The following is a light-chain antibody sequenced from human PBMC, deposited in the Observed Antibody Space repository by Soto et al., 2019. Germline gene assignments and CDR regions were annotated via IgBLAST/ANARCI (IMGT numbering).Light chain of an antibody. CDR1: QSVSGTY. CDR2: GVS. J-gene: IGKJ1*01. V-gene: IGKV3-20*01. Sequence: EIVLTQAPGTPSLSPGERATPSCRASQSVSGTYLAWYQQKFGQAPRLLIYGVSSRATGIPDRFSGSGSGTDFTLTISRLEPEDFAVYFCQQFDGSPWTFGQGTKVDIK. CDR3: QQFDGSPWT.